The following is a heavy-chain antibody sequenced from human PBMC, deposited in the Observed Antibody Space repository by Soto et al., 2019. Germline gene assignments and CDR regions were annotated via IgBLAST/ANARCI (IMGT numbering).Heavy chain of an antibody. D-gene: IGHD2-21*01. Sequence: GGSLRLSCVASGFPLRFYSMSWVRQAPGKGLEWVLAVSSSGGSTYYADSVKGRFTISRDNSKNTLYLQMNSLRAEDTAVYYCARVRGVVIAFSNWFDPWGQGTLVTVSS. V-gene: IGHV3-23*01. CDR3: ARVRGVVIAFSNWFDP. J-gene: IGHJ5*02. CDR1: GFPLRFYS. CDR2: VSSSGGST.